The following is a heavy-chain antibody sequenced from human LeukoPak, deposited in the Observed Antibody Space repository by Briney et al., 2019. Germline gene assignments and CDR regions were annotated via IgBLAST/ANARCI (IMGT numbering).Heavy chain of an antibody. V-gene: IGHV3-30*09. CDR1: GFTFSSYA. D-gene: IGHD3-16*02. J-gene: IGHJ4*02. Sequence: GGSLRLSCAASGFTFSSYAIHWVRQAPGKGLEWVAVISYDGSNKYYADSVRGRFAISRDNSKNTLFLQMNSLSAEDTAVYYCARDNDYDYVWGSYRTQGFDYWGQGTLVTVSS. CDR3: ARDNDYDYVWGSYRTQGFDY. CDR2: ISYDGSNK.